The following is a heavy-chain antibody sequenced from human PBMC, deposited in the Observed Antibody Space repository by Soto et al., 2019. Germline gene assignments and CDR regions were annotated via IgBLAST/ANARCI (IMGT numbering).Heavy chain of an antibody. CDR2: ISYDGSNK. V-gene: IGHV3-30-3*01. CDR1: GFTFSSYA. Sequence: GGSLRLSCAASGFTFSSYAMHWVRQAPGKGLEWVAVISYDGSNKYYADSAKGRFTISRDNSKNTLYLQMNSLRAEDTAVYYCARPGIAAAVHYYYGMDVWGQGTTVTVSS. D-gene: IGHD6-13*01. CDR3: ARPGIAAAVHYYYGMDV. J-gene: IGHJ6*02.